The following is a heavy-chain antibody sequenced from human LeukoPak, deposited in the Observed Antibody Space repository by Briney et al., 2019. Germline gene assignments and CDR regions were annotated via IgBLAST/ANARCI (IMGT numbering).Heavy chain of an antibody. CDR2: ISSSSTYT. D-gene: IGHD6-13*01. Sequence: GGSLRLSCAASGFTFSDYYMSWIRQAPGKGLEWVSYISSSSTYTNYADSVKGRFTISRDNAKNSLYLQTNSLRAEDTAVYYCASKQHLEYWGQGTLVTVSS. CDR3: ASKQHLEY. V-gene: IGHV3-11*06. CDR1: GFTFSDYY. J-gene: IGHJ4*02.